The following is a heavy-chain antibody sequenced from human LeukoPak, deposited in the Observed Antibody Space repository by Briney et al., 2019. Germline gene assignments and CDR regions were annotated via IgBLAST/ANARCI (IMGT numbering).Heavy chain of an antibody. V-gene: IGHV6-1*01. D-gene: IGHD3-3*01. Sequence: SQTLSLTCAISGDSVSSNRAAWNWFRQSPSRGLEWLARTYYTSKWYNDYAVSVKSRITVNPDTSKNQFSLHLNSVTPEDTAVYYCARQGFRRFDPWGQGTLVTVSS. CDR2: TYYTSKWYN. CDR1: GDSVSSNRAA. CDR3: ARQGFRRFDP. J-gene: IGHJ5*02.